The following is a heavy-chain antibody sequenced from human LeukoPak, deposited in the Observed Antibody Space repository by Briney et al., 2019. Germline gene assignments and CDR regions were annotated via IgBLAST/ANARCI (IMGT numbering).Heavy chain of an antibody. CDR2: IYPGDSDT. V-gene: IGHV5-51*01. CDR3: TRLKAGSRYWSPRDY. J-gene: IGHJ4*02. Sequence: GESLKISCKTSGFTFTTYWIGWVRQMPGKGLEWMGIIYPGDSDTIYSPSLEGQVTISVDKSISTAYLQWNTLKASDTAMYFCTRLKAGSRYWSPRDYWGQGTLVTVSS. D-gene: IGHD3-10*01. CDR1: GFTFTTYW.